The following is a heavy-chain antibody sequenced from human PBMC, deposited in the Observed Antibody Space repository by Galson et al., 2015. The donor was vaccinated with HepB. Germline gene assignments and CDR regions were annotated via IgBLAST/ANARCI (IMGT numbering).Heavy chain of an antibody. CDR2: ISSSSSYI. D-gene: IGHD2-2*03. CDR1: GFTFSSYA. CDR3: ARDQMDVLDY. V-gene: IGHV3-21*01. J-gene: IGHJ4*02. Sequence: SLRLSCAASGFTFSSYAMSWVRQAPGKGLEWVSSISSSSSYIYYADSVKGRFTISRDNAKNSLYLQMNSLRAEDTAVYYCARDQMDVLDYWGQGTLVTVSS.